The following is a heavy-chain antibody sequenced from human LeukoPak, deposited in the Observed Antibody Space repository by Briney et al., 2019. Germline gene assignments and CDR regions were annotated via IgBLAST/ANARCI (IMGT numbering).Heavy chain of an antibody. J-gene: IGHJ4*02. CDR1: GHSMTTGSYY. CDR2: VYTGGST. Sequence: PSQTLSLTCTVSGHSMTTGSYYWSWIRKPAGKGLEWIGCVYTGGSTEYNPSLESRVIISMDTSKNQFSLRLRSVTAADTAVYYCARQPRRVHFDYWGQGTLVTVSS. CDR3: ARQPRRVHFDY. V-gene: IGHV4-61*02.